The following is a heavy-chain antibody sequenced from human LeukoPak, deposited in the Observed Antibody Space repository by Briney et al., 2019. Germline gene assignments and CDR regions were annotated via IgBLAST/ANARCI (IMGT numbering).Heavy chain of an antibody. CDR1: GFTFSSYA. CDR2: ISYDGSNK. V-gene: IGHV3-30*04. D-gene: IGHD2-2*01. CDR3: AQGVVVAPDVTPFDY. Sequence: GGSLRLSCAASGFTFSSYAMHWVRQAPGKGLEWVAVISYDGSNKYYADSVKGRFTISRDNSKNTLYLQMNSLRAEDTAVYYCAQGVVVAPDVTPFDYWGQGTLVTVSS. J-gene: IGHJ4*02.